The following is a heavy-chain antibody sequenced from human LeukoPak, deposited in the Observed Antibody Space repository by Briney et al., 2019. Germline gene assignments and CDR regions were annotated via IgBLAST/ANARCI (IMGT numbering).Heavy chain of an antibody. CDR3: ARRDYGGHAAYFDY. CDR2: IYPRDSDT. CDR1: GYTFTSNC. Sequence: GESLKISCKGYGYTFTSNCIGWVRQMPGKGLEWMGIIYPRDSDTVYSPSFQGQVIMSVDKSISTAYLQWSSLKASDTAIYFCARRDYGGHAAYFDYWGQGTLVTVSS. J-gene: IGHJ4*02. V-gene: IGHV5-51*01. D-gene: IGHD4-23*01.